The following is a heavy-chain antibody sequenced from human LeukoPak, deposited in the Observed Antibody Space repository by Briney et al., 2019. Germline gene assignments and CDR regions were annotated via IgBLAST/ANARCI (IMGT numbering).Heavy chain of an antibody. V-gene: IGHV1-69*13. CDR3: AREDPYYYGMDV. CDR2: IIPIFGTA. CDR1: GGTFSSYA. J-gene: IGHJ6*02. Sequence: GASVKVSFKASGGTFSSYAISWVRQAPGQGLEWMGGIIPIFGTANYAQKFQGRVTITADESTSTAYMELSSLRSEDTAVYYCAREDPYYYGMDVWGQGTTVTVSS.